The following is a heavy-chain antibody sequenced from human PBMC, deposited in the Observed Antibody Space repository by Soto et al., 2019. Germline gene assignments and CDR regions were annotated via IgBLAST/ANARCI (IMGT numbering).Heavy chain of an antibody. CDR1: GGSISSYY. V-gene: IGHV4-59*01. CDR3: ARDISSGSHRGWFDP. CDR2: IYYSGST. J-gene: IGHJ5*02. Sequence: TLSLTGTVSGGSISSYYWSWIRQPPGKGLEWIGYIYYSGSTNYNPSLKSRVTISVDTSKNQFSLKLSSVTAADTAVYYCARDISSGSHRGWFDPWGQGTLVTVSS. D-gene: IGHD3-10*01.